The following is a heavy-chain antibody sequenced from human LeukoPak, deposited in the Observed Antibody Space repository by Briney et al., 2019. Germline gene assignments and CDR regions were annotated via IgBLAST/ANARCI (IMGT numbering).Heavy chain of an antibody. Sequence: GGSLRLSCAASGFTFSASAMHWVRQASGKGQDWVGRISTKTNNFATAYAGSVKGRFTVSRDDSKNTAYLQMNSLKAEDTAVYYGTRLLDYNGHYYGAFDYWGQGTLVTVSS. CDR2: ISTKTNNFAT. CDR1: GFTFSASA. J-gene: IGHJ4*02. V-gene: IGHV3-73*01. D-gene: IGHD3-22*01. CDR3: TRLLDYNGHYYGAFDY.